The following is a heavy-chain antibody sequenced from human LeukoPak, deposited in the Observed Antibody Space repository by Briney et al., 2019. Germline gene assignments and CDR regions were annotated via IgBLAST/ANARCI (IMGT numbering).Heavy chain of an antibody. CDR3: ARGLSDSSGYYYGSRFDP. Sequence: SETLSLTCTVSGGSISSYYWSWIRQPPGKGLEWIGYIYYSKSTNYNPSLKSRVTISGDTSKNQFSLKLSSVTAADTAVYYCARGLSDSSGYYYGSRFDPWGQGTLVTVSS. CDR2: IYYSKST. J-gene: IGHJ5*02. D-gene: IGHD3-22*01. CDR1: GGSISSYY. V-gene: IGHV4-59*01.